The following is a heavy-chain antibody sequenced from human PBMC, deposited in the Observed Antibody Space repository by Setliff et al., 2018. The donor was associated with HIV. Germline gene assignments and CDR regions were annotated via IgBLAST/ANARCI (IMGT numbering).Heavy chain of an antibody. V-gene: IGHV4-39*01. D-gene: IGHD6-13*01. CDR3: VGSTIAAAVYYYYYYMDV. CDR1: GDSFSGTSYY. J-gene: IGHJ6*03. Sequence: SETLSLTCTVSGDSFSGTSYYWGWIRQPPGKGLEWIGSIYYSGSTYANPSLKSRVTISVDTSKNQFSLNLSSVTAADTAVYYCVGSTIAAAVYYYYYYMDVWGKGTTVTVSS. CDR2: IYYSGST.